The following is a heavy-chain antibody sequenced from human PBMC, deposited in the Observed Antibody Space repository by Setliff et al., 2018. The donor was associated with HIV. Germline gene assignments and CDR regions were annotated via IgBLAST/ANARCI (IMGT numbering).Heavy chain of an antibody. V-gene: IGHV4-59*06. J-gene: IGHJ4*02. CDR2: IYYSGST. CDR1: GGSISSHY. Sequence: SETLSLTCTVSGGSISSHYWSWIRQHPGKGLEWIGYIYYSGSTYYNPSLKSRVTISVDTSKNQFSLKLSSVTAADTAVFYCARGTLYYYDTGGYSYFDYWGQGTLVTVSS. CDR3: ARGTLYYYDTGGYSYFDY. D-gene: IGHD3-22*01.